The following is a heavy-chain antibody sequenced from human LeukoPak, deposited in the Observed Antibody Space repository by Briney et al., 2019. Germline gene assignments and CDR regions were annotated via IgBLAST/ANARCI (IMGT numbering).Heavy chain of an antibody. CDR1: KFPFSSYP. V-gene: IGHV3-30*04. D-gene: IGHD4-11*01. CDR3: ARGLSSGLPNDY. Sequence: PGGSLRLSCAASKFPFSSYPMHWVRQAPGKGLEWVAFISYDGNNKYFADSVKGRFTISRDNSKNTLYLQMNSLRAEDTAVYHCARGLSSGLPNDYWGQGTLVTVSS. J-gene: IGHJ4*02. CDR2: ISYDGNNK.